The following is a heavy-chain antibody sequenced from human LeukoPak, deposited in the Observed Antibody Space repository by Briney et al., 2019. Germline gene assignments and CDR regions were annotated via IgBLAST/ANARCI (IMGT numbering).Heavy chain of an antibody. D-gene: IGHD1-7*01. CDR1: GFTFSSYW. J-gene: IGHJ4*02. CDR3: ATSRTFDY. Sequence: GGSLRLSCEASGFTFSSYWMHWVRHAPRKGPVWVSHINTDGGTTSYADSVKGRFTISRDNAKNTLYLQMGSLGAEDTAVYYCATSRTFDYWGQGTLVTVSS. CDR2: INTDGGTT. V-gene: IGHV3-74*01.